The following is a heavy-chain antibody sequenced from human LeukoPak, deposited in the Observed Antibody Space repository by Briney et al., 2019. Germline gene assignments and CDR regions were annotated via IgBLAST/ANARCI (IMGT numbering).Heavy chain of an antibody. Sequence: PGGSLRLSCAASGFTFSSYAMSWVRQAPGKGLEWVSAISGSGGSTYYADSVKGRFTISRDNSKNTLYLQMNSLRAEDTAVHYCAKDTYYDSSGNFDYWGQGTLVTVSS. D-gene: IGHD3-22*01. V-gene: IGHV3-23*01. CDR2: ISGSGGST. CDR3: AKDTYYDSSGNFDY. CDR1: GFTFSSYA. J-gene: IGHJ4*02.